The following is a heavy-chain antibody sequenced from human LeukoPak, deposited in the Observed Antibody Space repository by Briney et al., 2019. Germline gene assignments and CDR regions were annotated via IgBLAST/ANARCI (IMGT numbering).Heavy chain of an antibody. CDR1: GGTFSSYA. CDR2: IIPIFGTA. V-gene: IGHV1-69*05. Sequence: ASVKVSCKASGGTFSSYAISWVRQAPGQGLEWMGGIIPIFGTANYAQKFQGRVTITTDESTSTAYMELSSLRSDDTAVYYCARDGADFGLGSYRYYYGMDVWGQGTTVTVSS. CDR3: ARDGADFGLGSYRYYYGMDV. J-gene: IGHJ6*02. D-gene: IGHD3-16*02.